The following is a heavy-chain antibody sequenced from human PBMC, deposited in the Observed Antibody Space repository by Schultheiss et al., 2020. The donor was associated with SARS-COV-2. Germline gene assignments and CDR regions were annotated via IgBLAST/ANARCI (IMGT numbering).Heavy chain of an antibody. CDR2: IYYSGST. Sequence: SETLSLTCTVSGGSISSSSYYWSWIRQHPGKGLEWIGYIYYSGSTYYNPSLKSRVTISVDTSKNQFSLKLSSVTAADTAVYYCARAAAAAGNWFDPWGHGTLVTVAS. CDR1: GGSISSSSYY. V-gene: IGHV4-31*03. CDR3: ARAAAAAGNWFDP. D-gene: IGHD6-13*01. J-gene: IGHJ5*02.